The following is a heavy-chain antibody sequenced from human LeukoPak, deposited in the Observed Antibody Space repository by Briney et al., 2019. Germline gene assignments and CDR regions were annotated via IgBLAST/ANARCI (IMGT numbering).Heavy chain of an antibody. J-gene: IGHJ4*02. V-gene: IGHV4-59*08. CDR1: GGSISSYY. Sequence: SETLSLTCTVSGGSISSYYWSWIRQPPGKGLEWIGYIYYSGSTNYNPSLKSRVTISVDTSKNQFSLKLSSVTAADTAVYYCARLVREMATTVYFNYWGQGTLVTVSS. D-gene: IGHD5-24*01. CDR3: ARLVREMATTVYFNY. CDR2: IYYSGST.